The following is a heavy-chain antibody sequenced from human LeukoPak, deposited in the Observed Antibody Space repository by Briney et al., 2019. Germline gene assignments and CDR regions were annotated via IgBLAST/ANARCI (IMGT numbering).Heavy chain of an antibody. J-gene: IGHJ3*02. CDR1: GFTFGSYR. CDR3: ARGNLGAYDI. V-gene: IGHV3-7*05. Sequence: GGSLRLSCVASGFTFGSYRMSWVRQAPGKGLEWVADIKQDGRDKYCVGSVKGRFTISRDNAKNSLYLQMNILRAEDTAVYYCARGNLGAYDIWGQ. D-gene: IGHD7-27*01. CDR2: IKQDGRDK.